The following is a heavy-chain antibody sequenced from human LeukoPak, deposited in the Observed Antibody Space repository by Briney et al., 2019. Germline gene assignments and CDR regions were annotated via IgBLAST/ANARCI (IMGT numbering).Heavy chain of an antibody. CDR3: AKDQFRSITMVRGVHDAFDI. V-gene: IGHV3-30*18. J-gene: IGHJ3*02. CDR1: GFTFSSYG. Sequence: PGRSLRLSCAASGFTFSSYGMHWVRQAPGKGLEWVAVISYDGSNKYYADSVKGRFTISRDNSKNTLYLQMNSLRAEDTAVYYCAKDQFRSITMVRGVHDAFDIWGQGTMVTVSS. CDR2: ISYDGSNK. D-gene: IGHD3-10*01.